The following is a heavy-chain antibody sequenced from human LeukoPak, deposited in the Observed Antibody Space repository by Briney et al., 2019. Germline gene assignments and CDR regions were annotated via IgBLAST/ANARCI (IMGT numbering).Heavy chain of an antibody. CDR3: ARTARWELLPAPFDY. Sequence: GESLKISCKGSGYSFTSYWIGWVRQMPGKGLEWMGIIYPGDSDTRYSPSFQGQVTISADKSISTAYLQWSSLKASDTAMYYCARTARWELLPAPFDYWGQGTLVTVSS. D-gene: IGHD1-26*01. V-gene: IGHV5-51*01. J-gene: IGHJ4*02. CDR1: GYSFTSYW. CDR2: IYPGDSDT.